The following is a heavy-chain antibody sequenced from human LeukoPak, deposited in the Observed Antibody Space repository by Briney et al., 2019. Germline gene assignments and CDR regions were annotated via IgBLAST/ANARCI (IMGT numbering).Heavy chain of an antibody. J-gene: IGHJ5*02. CDR1: GFTFSSYS. CDR2: ISSSSSTI. D-gene: IGHD7-27*01. CDR3: ARVNGWGSEWFDP. V-gene: IGHV3-48*01. Sequence: GGSLRLSCAASGFTFSSYSMNWFRPAPGKGLEWVSYISSSSSTIYYADSVKGRFTISRDNAKNSLYLQMNSLRAEDTAVYYCARVNGWGSEWFDPWGQGTLVTVSS.